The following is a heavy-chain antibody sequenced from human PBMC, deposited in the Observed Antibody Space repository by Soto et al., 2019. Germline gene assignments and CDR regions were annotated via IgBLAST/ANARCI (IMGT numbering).Heavy chain of an antibody. CDR3: ARGRSSSWNGYFQH. V-gene: IGHV4-34*01. CDR2: INHSGST. Sequence: QVQLQQWGAGLLKPSETLSLTCAVYGGSFSGYYWSWIRQPPGKGLEWIGEINHSGSTNYNPSLKSRVTISVDTSKNQFSLKLSSVTAADTAVYYYARGRSSSWNGYFQHWGQGTLVTVSS. D-gene: IGHD6-13*01. J-gene: IGHJ1*01. CDR1: GGSFSGYY.